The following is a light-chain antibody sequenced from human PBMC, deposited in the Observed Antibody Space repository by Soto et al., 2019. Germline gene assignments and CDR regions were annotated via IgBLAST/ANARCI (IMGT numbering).Light chain of an antibody. Sequence: QSVLTQPPSVPGAPGQTVTISCTGSGSNIGAGYGVQWYQQLPGTAPRLLIYGSDDRPSGVPDRFSASVSGNSASLAITGLQTEDEAVYYCPSYDSNLSEVFGPGTKGTVL. CDR2: GSD. CDR1: GSNIGAGYG. CDR3: PSYDSNLSEV. V-gene: IGLV1-40*01. J-gene: IGLJ1*01.